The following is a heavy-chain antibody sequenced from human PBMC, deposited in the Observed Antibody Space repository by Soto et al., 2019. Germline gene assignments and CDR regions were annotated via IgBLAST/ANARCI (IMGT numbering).Heavy chain of an antibody. J-gene: IGHJ2*01. D-gene: IGHD2-15*01. Sequence: QVQLQQWGAGLLKPSETLSLTCAVYGGSFSGYYWSWIRQPPGKGLEWIGEINHSGSTNYNPSLKGRVTISVDTSKDQFSLMLGSVTAADTAVYFCARCGRPFVIGRYFDLWGRGTLVRVSS. CDR2: INHSGST. CDR3: ARCGRPFVIGRYFDL. V-gene: IGHV4-34*01. CDR1: GGSFSGYY.